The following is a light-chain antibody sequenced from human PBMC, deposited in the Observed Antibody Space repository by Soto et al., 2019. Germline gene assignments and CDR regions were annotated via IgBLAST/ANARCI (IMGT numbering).Light chain of an antibody. CDR3: SSYTSSSIDYV. CDR2: EVS. V-gene: IGLV2-14*01. J-gene: IGLJ1*01. CDR1: SSDVGGYNY. Sequence: QSALTQPASVSGSPGQSITISCTGTSSDVGGYNYVYWYQQHPVKAPKLMIYEVSTRPSGVSHRFSGSKSGNTASLTSSGLHADDEADYYCSSYTSSSIDYVFGPGTKVTVL.